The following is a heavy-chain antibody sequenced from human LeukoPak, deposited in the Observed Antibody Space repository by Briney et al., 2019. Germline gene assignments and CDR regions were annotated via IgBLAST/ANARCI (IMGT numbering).Heavy chain of an antibody. CDR3: GREDGGLVEY. J-gene: IGHJ4*02. CDR1: GYTFTNYA. CDR2: ISVYNGNT. V-gene: IGHV1-18*01. D-gene: IGHD4-23*01. Sequence: ASVKVSCKASGYTFTNYAISWVRQAPGQGLEWMGWISVYNGNTKYPQKFQGRVTMTTDTSTSTAYMELRSLRSDDTAVYYCGREDGGLVEYWGQGTLVTVSS.